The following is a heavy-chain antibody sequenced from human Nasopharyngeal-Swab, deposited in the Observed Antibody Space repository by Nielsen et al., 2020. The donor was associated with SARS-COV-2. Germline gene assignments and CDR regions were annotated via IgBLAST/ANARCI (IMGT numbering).Heavy chain of an antibody. J-gene: IGHJ4*02. CDR2: IGDKDHNYAT. Sequence: GESLKISCAASGFIFSASAIHWVRQASGKGLEWAGRIGDKDHNYATTYGASVQGRFTISRDDSKNTAFLQMDSLKTEDTALYYCTTDFYFDYWGQGTLLTVSS. CDR3: TTDFYFDY. V-gene: IGHV3-73*01. CDR1: GFIFSASA.